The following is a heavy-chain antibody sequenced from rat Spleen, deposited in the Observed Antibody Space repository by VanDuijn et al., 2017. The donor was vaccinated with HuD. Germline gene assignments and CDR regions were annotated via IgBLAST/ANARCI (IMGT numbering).Heavy chain of an antibody. D-gene: IGHD1-11*01. Sequence: EVQLVESGGGLVQPGRSLKLSCAASGFTFSDYNIALVRQAPKKGLEWVATISYDGSSTYYRDSGKGRFTISRDNSKSTLYLQMDGLRSEDTATYSCARLWLRRVHNWFAYWGQGTLVTVSS. CDR3: ARLWLRRVHNWFAY. CDR1: GFTFSDYN. V-gene: IGHV5-7*01. CDR2: ISYDGSST. J-gene: IGHJ3*01.